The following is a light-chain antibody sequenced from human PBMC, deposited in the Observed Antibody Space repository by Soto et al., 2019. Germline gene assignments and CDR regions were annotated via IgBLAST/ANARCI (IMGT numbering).Light chain of an antibody. CDR3: QQYGSSPYT. Sequence: EIVLTQSPGTLSLSPGERATLSCRASQSVSSSYLAWYQQKPVQAPRLLICGASSRATGIPDRFSGSGSGTDFTLTISRLEPEDFAVYYCQQYGSSPYTFGQGTKLEIK. CDR2: GAS. V-gene: IGKV3-20*01. CDR1: QSVSSSY. J-gene: IGKJ2*01.